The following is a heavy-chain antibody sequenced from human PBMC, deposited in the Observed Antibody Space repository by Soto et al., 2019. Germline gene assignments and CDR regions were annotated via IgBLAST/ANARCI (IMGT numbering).Heavy chain of an antibody. Sequence: PGGSLRLSCAASGFSFSSHSMNWVRQTPGKGLEWLSYISGSGSIYYADSVKGRFTISRDNAKQSLYLQMNSLRDEDTAVYYCARDRYGSGSLFDSWGQGTLVTVSS. D-gene: IGHD3-10*01. J-gene: IGHJ4*02. V-gene: IGHV3-48*02. CDR3: ARDRYGSGSLFDS. CDR2: ISGSGSI. CDR1: GFSFSSHS.